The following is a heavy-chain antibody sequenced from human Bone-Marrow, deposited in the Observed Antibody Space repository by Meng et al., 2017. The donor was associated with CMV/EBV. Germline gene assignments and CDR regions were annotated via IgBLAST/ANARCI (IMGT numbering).Heavy chain of an antibody. Sequence: GGSLRLSCVASGFTFNNYAMSWVRQAPGKGLEWVSVIYSGGSSTYYADSVKGRFTISRDNSKNTLYLQMNSLRAEDTAVYYCAKGGSSSWEIDYWGQGTLVTVSS. D-gene: IGHD6-13*01. V-gene: IGHV3-23*03. J-gene: IGHJ4*02. CDR3: AKGGSSSWEIDY. CDR1: GFTFNNYA. CDR2: IYSGGSST.